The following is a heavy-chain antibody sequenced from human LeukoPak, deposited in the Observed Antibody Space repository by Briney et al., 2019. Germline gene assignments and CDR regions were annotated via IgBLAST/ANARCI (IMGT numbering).Heavy chain of an antibody. Sequence: PSETLSLTCTVSGGSISSYYWSWIRQPPGKGLEWIGYIYYSGSTNYNPPLKSRVTISVDTSKNQFSLKLNSVTAADTAVYYCARDPRGGTSRDNWFDPWGQGTLVTVSS. CDR2: IYYSGST. V-gene: IGHV4-59*01. CDR1: GGSISSYY. CDR3: ARDPRGGTSRDNWFDP. D-gene: IGHD1-1*01. J-gene: IGHJ5*02.